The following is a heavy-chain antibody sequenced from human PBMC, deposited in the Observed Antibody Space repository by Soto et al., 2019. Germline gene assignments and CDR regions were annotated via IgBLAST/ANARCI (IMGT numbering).Heavy chain of an antibody. CDR3: AKEGTLYSSAWYLDY. CDR1: GFTFSSYG. D-gene: IGHD6-19*01. CDR2: ISYDGNNK. J-gene: IGHJ4*02. Sequence: QVQLVESGGGVVQPGRSLRLSCAASGFTFSSYGMHWVRQAPGQGLEWVAVISYDGNNKYSADSVKGRFTISRDNSKNTLYLQMNSLRADDTAVYYCAKEGTLYSSAWYLDYWGQGTLVTVSS. V-gene: IGHV3-30*18.